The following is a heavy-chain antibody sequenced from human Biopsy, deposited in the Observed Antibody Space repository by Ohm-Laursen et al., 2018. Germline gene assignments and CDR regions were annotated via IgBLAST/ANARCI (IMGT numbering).Heavy chain of an antibody. J-gene: IGHJ4*03. CDR3: ARGMRSSGWPYFDS. CDR2: IYDRGSTA. Sequence: SETLSLTCTVSGDSVSSGSFYWTWIRKPPGQGLEYIGYIYDRGSTANYNPSLESRVAMSVDMPKNQFSLKLSSVTAADTAIYYCARGMRSSGWPYFDSWGPGTTVTVSS. D-gene: IGHD6-19*01. CDR1: GDSVSSGSFY. V-gene: IGHV4-61*01.